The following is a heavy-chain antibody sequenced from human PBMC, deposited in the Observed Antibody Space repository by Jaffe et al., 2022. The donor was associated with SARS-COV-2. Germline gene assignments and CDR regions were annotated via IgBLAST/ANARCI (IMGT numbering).Heavy chain of an antibody. CDR2: ISDDGSKQ. CDR1: GLTFNNFA. J-gene: IGHJ3*02. V-gene: IGHV3-30-3*01. D-gene: IGHD3-10*01. CDR3: ARDLGRHGFDI. Sequence: QVQLVESGGGVVQPGRSLRLSCAASGLTFNNFAMHWVRQAPGKGLEWVALISDDGSKQYYADSVKGRFTISRDNSKNKLYLHVNSLRAEDTAVYYCARDLGRHGFDIWGQGTMVTVSS.